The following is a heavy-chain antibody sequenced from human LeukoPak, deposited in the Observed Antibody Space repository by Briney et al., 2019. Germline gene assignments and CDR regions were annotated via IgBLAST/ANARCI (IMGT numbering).Heavy chain of an antibody. D-gene: IGHD2-2*02. J-gene: IGHJ4*02. CDR3: ARDRYCSSTSCYTPIDY. V-gene: IGHV1-18*01. CDR2: ISAYNGNT. Sequence: ASVKVSCKASGYTFTSYGISWVRQAPGQGLEWMGWISAYNGNTNYAQKLQGRVTMTTDTSTSTAYMELRSLRSDDTAVYYCARDRYCSSTSCYTPIDYWGQGTLVTVSS. CDR1: GYTFTSYG.